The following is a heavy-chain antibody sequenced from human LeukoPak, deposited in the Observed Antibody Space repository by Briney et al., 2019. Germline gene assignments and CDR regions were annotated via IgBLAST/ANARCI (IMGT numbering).Heavy chain of an antibody. CDR1: GYTFTAYY. CDR2: INPNSDDT. J-gene: IGHJ4*02. Sequence: ALVKVSCKASGYTFTAYYIHWVRQAPGQGLEWMGWINPNSDDTHYAQKFQGRVTMTRDTSISRAYMDLSRLRSDDTAVYYCARGRITAKLHFDYWGQGTLVTVP. V-gene: IGHV1-2*02. CDR3: ARGRITAKLHFDY. D-gene: IGHD1-20*01.